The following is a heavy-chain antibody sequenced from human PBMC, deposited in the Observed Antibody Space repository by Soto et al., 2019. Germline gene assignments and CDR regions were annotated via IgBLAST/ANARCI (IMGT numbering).Heavy chain of an antibody. V-gene: IGHV4-59*01. Sequence: PSETLSLTCTVSGGSICSYYWSWIRQPPGKGLEWIGYIYYSGSTNYNPSLKSRVTMSVDTSKNQFSLKLSSVTAADTAVYYCAKGGGGWLQFSPPRKEVFDYWGQGTLVTVSS. D-gene: IGHD5-12*01. J-gene: IGHJ4*02. CDR3: AKGGGGWLQFSPPRKEVFDY. CDR1: GGSICSYY. CDR2: IYYSGST.